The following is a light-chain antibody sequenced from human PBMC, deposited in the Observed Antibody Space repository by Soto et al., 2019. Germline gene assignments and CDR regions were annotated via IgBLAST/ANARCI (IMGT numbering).Light chain of an antibody. J-gene: IGKJ1*01. CDR1: QSISNR. V-gene: IGKV1-5*03. CDR3: QKYSGAPA. Sequence: DIQMTQSPSTLSASVGDRVIITCRASQSISNRLAWYQQSPGKAPKLLIYRASSLESGVPSRFSGSGSGTEFTLTISSLQPDDIAIYSCQKYSGAPAFGQGTKVEIK. CDR2: RAS.